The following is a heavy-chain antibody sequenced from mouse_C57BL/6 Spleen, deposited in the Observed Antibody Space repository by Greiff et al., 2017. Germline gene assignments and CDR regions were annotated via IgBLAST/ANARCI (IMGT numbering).Heavy chain of an antibody. Sequence: VMLQQSGAELMKPGASVKLSCKATGYTFTGYWIEWVKQRPGHGLEWIGEILPGSGSTNYNEKFKGKATFTADTSSNTAYMQLRSLTTEDSAIYYCARSRTYYYGSSWYFDVWGTGTTVTVSS. CDR2: ILPGSGST. CDR1: GYTFTGYW. CDR3: ARSRTYYYGSSWYFDV. V-gene: IGHV1-9*01. J-gene: IGHJ1*03. D-gene: IGHD1-1*01.